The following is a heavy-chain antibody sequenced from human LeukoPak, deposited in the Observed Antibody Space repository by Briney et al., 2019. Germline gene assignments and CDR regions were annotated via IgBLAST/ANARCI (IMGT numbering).Heavy chain of an antibody. J-gene: IGHJ4*02. CDR2: ISPDGSST. CDR1: GFTFDDYA. CDR3: IRSRSGSYGYFDY. V-gene: IGHV3-74*01. Sequence: GGSLRLSCAASGFTFDDYAMHWVRQAPGKGLVWVSRISPDGSSTSYGDSVKGRFTISRDNAKNTVYLQMNSLRAEDTAVYYCIRSRSGSYGYFDYWGQGTLVTVSS. D-gene: IGHD3-10*01.